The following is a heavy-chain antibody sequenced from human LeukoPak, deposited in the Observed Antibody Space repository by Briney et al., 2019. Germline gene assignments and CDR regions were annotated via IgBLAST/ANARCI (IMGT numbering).Heavy chain of an antibody. J-gene: IGHJ4*02. CDR1: GFTFNIYE. CDR3: ARECLTCGGDSYDY. CDR2: IDGSGNSI. Sequence: PGGSLRLSCAASGFTFNIYEFNWVRQAPGKGLEWLSYIDGSGNSIYYADSVKVRFTISRDNAKSSLYLQMSSLRADDTAVYYCARECLTCGGDSYDYWGQGALVTVSS. V-gene: IGHV3-48*03. D-gene: IGHD2-21*01.